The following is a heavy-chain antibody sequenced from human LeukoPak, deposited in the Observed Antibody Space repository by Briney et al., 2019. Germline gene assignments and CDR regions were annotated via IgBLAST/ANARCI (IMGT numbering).Heavy chain of an antibody. V-gene: IGHV4-4*02. CDR1: GGSISSSNW. CDR3: ARVWSGIVGTSTAGLDY. D-gene: IGHD3-3*01. Sequence: SETLSLTCAVSGGSISSSNWWSWVRQPPGKGLGWVGEIYHSGSTNYNPSLESRVTISVDKSKNQFSLKLSSVTAADTAVYYCARVWSGIVGTSTAGLDYWGQGTPVTVSS. J-gene: IGHJ4*02. CDR2: IYHSGST.